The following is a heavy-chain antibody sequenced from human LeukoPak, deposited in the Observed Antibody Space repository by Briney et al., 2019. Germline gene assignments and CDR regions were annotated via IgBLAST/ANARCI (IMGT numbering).Heavy chain of an antibody. CDR3: ARVDGYDLGGYYYYYYMDV. CDR2: IYYTGST. V-gene: IGHV4-59*01. Sequence: SETLSLTCAVSGGSITNYYWSWIRQPPGEGLEWIGYIYYTGSTHYNPSLKSRVTISVDTSKNQFSLKLSSVTAADTAVYYCARVDGYDLGGYYYYYYMDVWGKGTTVTISS. CDR1: GGSITNYY. D-gene: IGHD5-12*01. J-gene: IGHJ6*03.